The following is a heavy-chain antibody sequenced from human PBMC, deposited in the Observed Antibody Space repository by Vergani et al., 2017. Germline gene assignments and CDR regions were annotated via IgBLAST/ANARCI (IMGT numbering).Heavy chain of an antibody. J-gene: IGHJ6*02. CDR2: IYHSGST. CDR1: GGSISSGGYS. Sequence: QLQLQESGSGLVKPSQTLSLTCAVSGGSISSGGYSWSWIRQPPGKGLEWIGYIYHSGSTYYNPSLKSRVTISVDRSKYQFSLKLSSVTAADTAVYYCARRSGYGADYGMDVWGQGTTVTVSS. CDR3: ARRSGYGADYGMDV. V-gene: IGHV4-30-2*01. D-gene: IGHD5-12*01.